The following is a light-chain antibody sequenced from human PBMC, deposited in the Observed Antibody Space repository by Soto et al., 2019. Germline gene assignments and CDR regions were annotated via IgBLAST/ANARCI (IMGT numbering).Light chain of an antibody. CDR1: ESISSW. J-gene: IGKJ5*01. CDR2: QAS. V-gene: IGKV1-5*03. Sequence: DIQMTQSPSTLSASVGDRVTITCRASESISSWLAWYQQKPGKAPKLLIYQASALEGGVPSRFSVSGSGTEFTLTISSLQPDDFATYYCQQYKTHCPITFGQGTRLEIK. CDR3: QQYKTHCPIT.